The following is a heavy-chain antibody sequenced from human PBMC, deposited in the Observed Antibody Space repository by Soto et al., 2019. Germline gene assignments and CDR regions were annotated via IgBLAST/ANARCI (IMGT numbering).Heavy chain of an antibody. J-gene: IGHJ4*02. V-gene: IGHV1-8*01. CDR3: AIGFGCGWLFDY. Sequence: GASVKVSCKASGYTFTSYDISWVRQATGQGLEWMGWMNPNSGNTGYAQKFQGRVTMTRNTSISTAYMVLSSLRSEDTAVYYCAIGFGCGWLFDYWGQGALVTVSS. CDR1: GYTFTSYD. CDR2: MNPNSGNT. D-gene: IGHD6-19*01.